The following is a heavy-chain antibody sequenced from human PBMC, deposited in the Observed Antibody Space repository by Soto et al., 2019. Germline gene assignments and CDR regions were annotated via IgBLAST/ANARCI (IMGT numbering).Heavy chain of an antibody. J-gene: IGHJ3*02. D-gene: IGHD6-13*01. Sequence: QVQLQESGPGLVKPSETLSLTCSVSGGSISFYNWNWIRQSPGKELEWIGYIYHSGRTNYNPSLKSRVTISVATSKNQFSQQLSSVTAADTAVYYCAKGDSTTHGDSFDIWGQGTMVTVSP. V-gene: IGHV4-59*01. CDR3: AKGDSTTHGDSFDI. CDR2: IYHSGRT. CDR1: GGSISFYN.